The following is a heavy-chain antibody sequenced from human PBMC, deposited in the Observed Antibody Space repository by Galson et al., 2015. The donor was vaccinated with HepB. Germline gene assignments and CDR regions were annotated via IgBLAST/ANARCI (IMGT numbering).Heavy chain of an antibody. CDR2: IRQDGNEK. D-gene: IGHD4-17*01. CDR1: GFTFSEYW. CDR3: ARVKNPSYGDLLDF. V-gene: IGHV3-7*01. J-gene: IGHJ4*02. Sequence: SLRLSCAASGFTFSEYWMTWVRQAPGKGLEWVANIRQDGNEKYYVDSVKGRFTISRDNAKNSLYLQMNSLRADDTAVYSCARVKNPSYGDLLDFWGQGTLVTVSS.